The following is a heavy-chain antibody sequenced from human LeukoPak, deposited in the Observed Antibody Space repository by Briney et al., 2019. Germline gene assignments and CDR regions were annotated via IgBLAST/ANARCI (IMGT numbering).Heavy chain of an antibody. CDR3: ARHIAVAGMGYYFDY. J-gene: IGHJ4*02. CDR2: IYPGDSDT. Sequence: GESLKISFKGSGYSFTSYWIGWVRQMPGKGLEWMGIIYPGDSDTRYSPSFQGQVTISADKSISTAYLQWSSLKASDTAMYYCARHIAVAGMGYYFDYWGQGTLVTVSS. D-gene: IGHD6-19*01. CDR1: GYSFTSYW. V-gene: IGHV5-51*01.